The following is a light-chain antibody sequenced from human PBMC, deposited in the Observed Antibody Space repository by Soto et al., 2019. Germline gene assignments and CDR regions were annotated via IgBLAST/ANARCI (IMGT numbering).Light chain of an antibody. Sequence: QSVLTQPASVSWSPGQSITISCTGTSSDVGTYNFVSWFQQHPGEAPKLMIYEVSKRPSGVSNRFSGSKSGNTASLTISGLQAEDEADYYCCSYVGSNYVFGTGTKVTVL. CDR3: CSYVGSNYV. CDR2: EVS. J-gene: IGLJ1*01. V-gene: IGLV2-23*02. CDR1: SSDVGTYNF.